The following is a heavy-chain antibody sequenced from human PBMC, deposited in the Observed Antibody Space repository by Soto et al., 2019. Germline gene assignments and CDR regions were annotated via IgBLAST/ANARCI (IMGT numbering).Heavy chain of an antibody. D-gene: IGHD6-13*01. CDR1: GFTFSSYW. CDR3: ARVIAAAGTWYFDY. CDR2: IKQEGSEK. V-gene: IGHV3-7*04. J-gene: IGHJ4*02. Sequence: EVQLVESGGGLVQPGGSLRLSCAASGFTFSSYWMSWVRQAPGKGLEWVANIKQEGSEKYYVDSVKGRFTISRVNAKNSLYLQMNSLRAEDTAVYYCARVIAAAGTWYFDYWGQGTLVTDSS.